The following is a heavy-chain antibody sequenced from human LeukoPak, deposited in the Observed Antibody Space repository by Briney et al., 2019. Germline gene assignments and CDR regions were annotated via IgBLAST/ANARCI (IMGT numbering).Heavy chain of an antibody. CDR2: INPNSGDT. V-gene: IGHV1-2*02. CDR3: ARDGTMSTRAPGGVPDY. J-gene: IGHJ4*02. D-gene: IGHD3-10*02. Sequence: GASVKVSCKASGYTFTGYYMHWVRQAPGQGLEWMGWINPNSGDTYYAPKFQGGVTMTRDTSISTAYMELSRLRSDDTAVYYCARDGTMSTRAPGGVPDYWGQGTLVTVSS. CDR1: GYTFTGYY.